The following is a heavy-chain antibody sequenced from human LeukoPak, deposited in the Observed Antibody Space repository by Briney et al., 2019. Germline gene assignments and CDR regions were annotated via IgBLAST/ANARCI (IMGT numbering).Heavy chain of an antibody. V-gene: IGHV5-51*01. J-gene: IGHJ4*02. CDR2: IYPGDSDT. CDR1: GYSFTSYW. Sequence: GESLKISCKGSGYSFTSYWIGWVRQMLGKGLEWMGIIYPGDSDTRYSPSFQGQVTISADKSISTAYLQWSSLKASDTAMYYCARTNYYDSSGYYFLDYWGQGTLVTVSS. CDR3: ARTNYYDSSGYYFLDY. D-gene: IGHD3-22*01.